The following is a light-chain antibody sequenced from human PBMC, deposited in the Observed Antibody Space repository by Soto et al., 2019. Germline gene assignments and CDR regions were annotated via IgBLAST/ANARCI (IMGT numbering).Light chain of an antibody. CDR2: EVS. V-gene: IGLV2-8*01. CDR1: SSDVGGYNF. CDR3: SSYAGSNIVV. J-gene: IGLJ2*01. Sequence: QSALTQPPSASGSPGQSVTISCTGTSSDVGGYNFVSWYQQHPGKAPKLMIYEVSERPSGVPDRFSGSKSGNTASLTVSGLQAEYEAHYYCSSYAGSNIVVFGGGTKVTVL.